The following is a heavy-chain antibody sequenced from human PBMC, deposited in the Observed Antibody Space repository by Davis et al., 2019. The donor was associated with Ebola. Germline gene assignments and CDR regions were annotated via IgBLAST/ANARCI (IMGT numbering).Heavy chain of an antibody. CDR2: MNPNSGNT. V-gene: IGHV1-8*02. CDR1: GYTFTSYG. CDR3: AKDAALDSSSWYSTDY. D-gene: IGHD6-13*01. J-gene: IGHJ4*02. Sequence: ASVKVSCKASGYTFTSYGISWVRQAPGQGLEWMGWMNPNSGNTGYAQKFQGRITMTRNISISTAYMELSSLRSEDTAVYYCAKDAALDSSSWYSTDYWGQGTLVTVSS.